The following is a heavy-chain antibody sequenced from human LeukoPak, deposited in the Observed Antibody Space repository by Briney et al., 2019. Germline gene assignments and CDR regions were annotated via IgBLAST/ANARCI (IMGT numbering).Heavy chain of an antibody. Sequence: GGSLRLSCAVSGITLSNYGMSWVRQAPGKGLEWVAGISGSGGSTNFADSVKGRFTISRDNPRNTLYLQMNSLRAEDTAVYFCAKRAVVIRAILVGFHKEAYYFDSWGQGALVTVSS. CDR3: AKRAVVIRAILVGFHKEAYYFDS. CDR2: ISGSGGST. D-gene: IGHD2-21*01. J-gene: IGHJ4*02. CDR1: GITLSNYG. V-gene: IGHV3-23*01.